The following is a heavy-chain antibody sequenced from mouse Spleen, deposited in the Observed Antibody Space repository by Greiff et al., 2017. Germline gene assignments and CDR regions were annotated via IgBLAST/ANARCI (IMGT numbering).Heavy chain of an antibody. J-gene: IGHJ3*01. Sequence: VQLQQSGAELVMPGASVKLSCKASGYTFTSYWMHWVKQRPGQGLEWIGEIDPSDSYTNYNQKFKGKATLTVDKSSSTAYMQLSSLTSEDSAVYYCASSDSSGWAWFAYWGQGTLVTVSA. V-gene: IGHV1-69*01. D-gene: IGHD3-2*01. CDR2: IDPSDSYT. CDR3: ASSDSSGWAWFAY. CDR1: GYTFTSYW.